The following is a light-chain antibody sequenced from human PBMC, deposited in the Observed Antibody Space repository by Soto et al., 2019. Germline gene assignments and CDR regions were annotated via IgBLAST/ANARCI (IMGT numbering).Light chain of an antibody. Sequence: IALTQYPATVSVSPGDRVTLSCWSSQNIYSNLGWYQQRPGQAPRLIIYRASARPTGIPARLSGSGSGTDFTLTISRLEPEDFAVYYCQQYGSSPRTFGQGTKVDI. CDR3: QQYGSSPRT. CDR1: QNIYSN. J-gene: IGKJ1*01. V-gene: IGKV3-20*01. CDR2: RAS.